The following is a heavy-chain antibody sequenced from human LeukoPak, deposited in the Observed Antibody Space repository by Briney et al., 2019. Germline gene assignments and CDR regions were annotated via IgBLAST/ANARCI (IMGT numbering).Heavy chain of an antibody. Sequence: GESLKISCKGSRYSYTYYWICWVRQMPGKGLEWMGIIYPGDSDTRYSPSFQGQVTISVDKSISTAYLQWSSLKASDTAMYYCARQTVTTHYLGYWGQGTLVTVSS. CDR1: RYSYTYYW. CDR3: ARQTVTTHYLGY. V-gene: IGHV5-51*01. CDR2: IYPGDSDT. D-gene: IGHD4-17*01. J-gene: IGHJ4*02.